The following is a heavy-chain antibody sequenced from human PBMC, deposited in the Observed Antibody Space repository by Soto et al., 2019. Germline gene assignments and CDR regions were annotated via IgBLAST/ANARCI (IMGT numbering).Heavy chain of an antibody. CDR1: GNTFTKYY. J-gene: IGHJ6*02. Sequence: QVQLVQSGAEVKKPGASVKVSCKASGNTFTKYYLHWVRQAPGQGLEWMGIINPSGGYTSYAQKFQGRVTMTRDTSTSTVYMELSSLRSGDTAVYYCAKDQGDYYGSGSYYLRQYGMDVWGQGTTVTVSS. D-gene: IGHD3-10*01. V-gene: IGHV1-46*01. CDR3: AKDQGDYYGSGSYYLRQYGMDV. CDR2: INPSGGYT.